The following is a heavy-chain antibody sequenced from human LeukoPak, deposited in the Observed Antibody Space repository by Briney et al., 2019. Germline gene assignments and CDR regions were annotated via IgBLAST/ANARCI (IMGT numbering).Heavy chain of an antibody. J-gene: IGHJ6*03. D-gene: IGHD6-19*01. CDR3: ARHEGWTPYYYYMDV. CDR1: GGSISSSSYY. V-gene: IGHV4-39*01. Sequence: PSETLSLTCTVSGGSISSSSYYWRWIRQPPGKGLEWIGSIYYSGSTYYNASLKSRVTISVDTSKNQFFLKLSSVTAADTAVYYCARHEGWTPYYYYMDVWGKGTTVTVSS. CDR2: IYYSGST.